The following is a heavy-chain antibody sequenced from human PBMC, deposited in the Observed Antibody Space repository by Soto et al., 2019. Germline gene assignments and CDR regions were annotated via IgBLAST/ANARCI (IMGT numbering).Heavy chain of an antibody. CDR1: GFTFSDFY. CDR3: IRDYCDY. Sequence: QVQLVESGGALVKPGESLRLSCAVSGFTFSDFYMSWIRQAPGKGLEWVSYISDSGTSTYYADSVKGRFIISRDNAKSSLYLQMNSLRAEDTAMYYCIRDYCDYCGQGTLVTVSS. V-gene: IGHV3-11*01. CDR2: ISDSGTST. J-gene: IGHJ4*02.